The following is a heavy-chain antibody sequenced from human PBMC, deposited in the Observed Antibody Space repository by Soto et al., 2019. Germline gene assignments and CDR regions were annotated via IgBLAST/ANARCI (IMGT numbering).Heavy chain of an antibody. CDR1: GFTVSSNH. CDR2: IYSGGST. J-gene: IGHJ3*02. V-gene: IGHV3-53*01. D-gene: IGHD5-12*01. CDR3: AIRRGYRGYDSAFDI. Sequence: PGGSLRLSCVASGFTVSSNHMSWLRQAPGKGLEWVSLIYSGGSTYYADSVKGRFTISRDNSKNTLYLQMNSLRDEDTAVYYCAIRRGYRGYDSAFDIWGQGTMVTVSS.